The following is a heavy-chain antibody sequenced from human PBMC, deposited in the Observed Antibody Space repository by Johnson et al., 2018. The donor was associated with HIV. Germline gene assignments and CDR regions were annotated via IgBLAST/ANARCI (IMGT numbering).Heavy chain of an antibody. D-gene: IGHD6-13*01. CDR3: ARGLLAGNDAFDI. CDR1: GFTFSSYD. CDR2: IGTAGDT. Sequence: MQLVESGGGVVQPGRSLRLSCAASGFTFSSYDMHWVRQATGKGLEWVSGIGTAGDTYYPGSVKGRFTISRDNSKNTLYLQMNSLRAEDTAVYYCARGLLAGNDAFDIWGQGTMVTVSS. V-gene: IGHV3-13*01. J-gene: IGHJ3*02.